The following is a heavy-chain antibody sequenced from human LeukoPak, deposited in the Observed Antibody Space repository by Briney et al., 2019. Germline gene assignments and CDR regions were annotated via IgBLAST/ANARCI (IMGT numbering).Heavy chain of an antibody. CDR2: IFYSGST. J-gene: IGHJ3*02. CDR1: GFTFSSYS. CDR3: AKSNGYGLIDI. V-gene: IGHV4-59*12. D-gene: IGHD3-22*01. Sequence: LSCAASGFTFSSYSMNWVRQPPGKALEWIGNIFYSGSTYYSPSLKSRVTISLDTSRNQFSLKLNSVTAADTAVYYCAKSNGYGLIDIWGQGTMVTVSS.